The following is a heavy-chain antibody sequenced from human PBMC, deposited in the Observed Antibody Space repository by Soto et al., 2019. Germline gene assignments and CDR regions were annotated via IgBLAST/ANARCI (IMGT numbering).Heavy chain of an antibody. CDR1: GGSISSGGYY. Sequence: PSETLSLTCTVSGGSISSGGYYWSWIRQHPGKGLEWIGYIYYSGSTYYNPSLKSRVTISVDTSKNQFSLKLSSVTAADTAVYYCARAEVESLSPLDYWGQGTLVTVSS. J-gene: IGHJ4*02. CDR3: ARAEVESLSPLDY. V-gene: IGHV4-31*03. CDR2: IYYSGST.